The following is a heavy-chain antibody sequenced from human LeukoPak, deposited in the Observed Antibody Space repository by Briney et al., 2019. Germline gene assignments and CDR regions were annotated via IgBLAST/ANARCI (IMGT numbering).Heavy chain of an antibody. D-gene: IGHD6-13*01. J-gene: IGHJ4*02. CDR1: GGSISSYY. V-gene: IGHV4-4*07. CDR2: IYTSGST. CDR3: ARRIAAAGTGTFYYFDY. Sequence: SETLSLTCTVSGGSISSYYWSWIRQPAGKGLGWIGRIYTSGSTNYNPSLKSRVTMSVDTSKNQFSLKLSSVTAADTAVYYCARRIAAAGTGTFYYFDYWGQGTLVTVSS.